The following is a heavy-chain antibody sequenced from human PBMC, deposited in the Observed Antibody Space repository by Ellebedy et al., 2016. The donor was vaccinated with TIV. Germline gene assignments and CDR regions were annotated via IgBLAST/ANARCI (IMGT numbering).Heavy chain of an antibody. CDR3: ARGTLNYGIDY. J-gene: IGHJ4*02. Sequence: MPSEPLSLTCTVSGGSISSYYWSWIRQPPGKGLEWIGYIYYSGSTNYNPSLKSRVTISVDTSKNQFSLKLSSVTAADTAVYYCARGTLNYGIDYWGQGTLVTVSS. CDR1: GGSISSYY. CDR2: IYYSGST. V-gene: IGHV4-59*01. D-gene: IGHD4-17*01.